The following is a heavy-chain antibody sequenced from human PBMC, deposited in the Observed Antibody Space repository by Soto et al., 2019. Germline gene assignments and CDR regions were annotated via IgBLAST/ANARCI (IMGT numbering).Heavy chain of an antibody. CDR3: ARGKDIVVVVAARYNWFDP. J-gene: IGHJ5*02. Sequence: SGNMFPTRAVFGGFLSGFYRGWVRPPPGKGVEWIGEINHSGSTNYNPSLKSRVTISVDTSKNQFSLKLSSVTAADTAVYYCARGKDIVVVVAARYNWFDPWGQGTLVTVSS. CDR2: INHSGST. CDR1: GGFLSGFY. V-gene: IGHV4-34*01. D-gene: IGHD2-15*01.